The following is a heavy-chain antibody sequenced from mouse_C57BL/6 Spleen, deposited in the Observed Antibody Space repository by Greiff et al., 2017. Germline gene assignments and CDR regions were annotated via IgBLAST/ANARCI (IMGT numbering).Heavy chain of an antibody. CDR3: ARGLLREDFDY. CDR2: INPYNGGT. J-gene: IGHJ2*01. Sequence: VQLQQSGPVLVKPGASVKMSCKASGYTFTDYYMNWVKQSHGKSLEWIGVINPYNGGTSYNQKFKGKATLTVDKSSSTAYMELNSLTSEDSAVYYCARGLLREDFDYWGQGTTLTVSS. CDR1: GYTFTDYY. V-gene: IGHV1-19*01. D-gene: IGHD2-3*01.